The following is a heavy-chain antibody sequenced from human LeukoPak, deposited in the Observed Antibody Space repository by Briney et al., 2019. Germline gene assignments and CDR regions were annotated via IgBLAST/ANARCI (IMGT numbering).Heavy chain of an antibody. V-gene: IGHV4-61*08. CDR2: IYYSGST. D-gene: IGHD6-19*01. CDR1: GGSISSGDYY. J-gene: IGHJ3*02. Sequence: SQTLSLTCTVSGGSISSGDYYWSWIRQPPGKGLEWIGYIYYSGSTNYNPSLKSRVTISVDTSKNQFSLKLSSVTAADTAVYYCARVVAVAGTPDAFDIWGQGTMVTVSS. CDR3: ARVVAVAGTPDAFDI.